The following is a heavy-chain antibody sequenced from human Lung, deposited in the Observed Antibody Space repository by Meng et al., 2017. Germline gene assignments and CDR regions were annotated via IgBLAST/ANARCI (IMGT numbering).Heavy chain of an antibody. CDR3: VRRTYSSGWYFDY. Sequence: GQLQQWGAGLLKTSETLSLTCAVYGGSFSGYYWSWIRQPPGKGLEWIGEIIDSGSTNYNPSLKSRVTISVDTSKNQFSLRVTSVTAADRAVYYCVRRTYSSGWYFDYWGQGTLVTVSS. D-gene: IGHD6-19*01. CDR1: GGSFSGYY. J-gene: IGHJ4*02. V-gene: IGHV4-34*02. CDR2: IIDSGST.